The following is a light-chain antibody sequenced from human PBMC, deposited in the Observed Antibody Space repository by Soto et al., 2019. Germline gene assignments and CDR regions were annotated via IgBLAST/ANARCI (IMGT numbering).Light chain of an antibody. CDR3: QQSFIKPWT. CDR1: QNIIKS. Sequence: DIQITKSPSSLSASFGDKITITCRASQNIIKSLNWYQKKKGKAPKXXINTASSLQSEVPSRLSGSGYGTDLTITISSMKTEDFETYLCQQSFIKPWTFGQGTKVDIK. CDR2: TAS. V-gene: IGKV1-39*01. J-gene: IGKJ1*01.